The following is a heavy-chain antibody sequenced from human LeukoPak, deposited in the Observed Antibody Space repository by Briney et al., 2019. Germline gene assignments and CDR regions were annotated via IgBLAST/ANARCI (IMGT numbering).Heavy chain of an antibody. J-gene: IGHJ5*02. CDR3: ARATTFDWLLGNWFDP. Sequence: SETLSLTCVVYGESFSGYYWTWIRQPPGKGLEWIGEIIDTGSTKYNSSLKSRVTISVDTSKNQFSLKLSSVTAADTAVYYCARATTFDWLLGNWFDPWGQGTLVTVSS. CDR1: GESFSGYY. V-gene: IGHV4-34*12. D-gene: IGHD3-9*01. CDR2: IIDTGST.